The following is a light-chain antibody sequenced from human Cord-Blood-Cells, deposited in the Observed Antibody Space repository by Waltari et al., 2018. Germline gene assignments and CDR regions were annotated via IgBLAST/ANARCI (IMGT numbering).Light chain of an antibody. CDR2: DAS. J-gene: IGKJ5*01. CDR3: QQRSNWPRIT. V-gene: IGKV3-11*01. CDR1: QSVSSY. Sequence: EIVLTQSQANLSLSPGARAPLSCRASQSVSSYLAWYQQKPGQAPRRLLYDASNRATGIPASFIGSGSGTDVTLTISSLEPEDFAVYYCQQRSNWPRITFGQGTRLEIK.